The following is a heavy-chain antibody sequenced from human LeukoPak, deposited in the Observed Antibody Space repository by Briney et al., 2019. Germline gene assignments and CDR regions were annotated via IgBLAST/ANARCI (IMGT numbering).Heavy chain of an antibody. CDR3: ARDSMTTVTTYTFGDY. CDR1: GFSFRHYV. D-gene: IGHD4-17*01. J-gene: IGHJ4*02. Sequence: GGSLRLSCAASGFSFRHYVMSWVRQGPGKGLEYVSSISTNGGNTYYANSVKGRFTISRDNSKNMLYLQMGSLRAEDMALYYCARDSMTTVTTYTFGDYWGQGTLVTVSS. CDR2: ISTNGGNT. V-gene: IGHV3-64*01.